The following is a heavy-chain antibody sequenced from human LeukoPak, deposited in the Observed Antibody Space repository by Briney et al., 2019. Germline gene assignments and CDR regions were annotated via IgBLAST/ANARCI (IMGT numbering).Heavy chain of an antibody. CDR3: AREITGTSVY. CDR2: INPNSGGT. CDR1: GYTFTGYY. D-gene: IGHD1-20*01. Sequence: GASVKVSCKASGYTFTGYYIHWVRHAPGQGLEWMGRINPNSGGTNYAQKFPGRVTMTRDTSISTAYMELSRLRSDDTAVYYCAREITGTSVYLGQGALVTVSS. V-gene: IGHV1-2*06. J-gene: IGHJ4*02.